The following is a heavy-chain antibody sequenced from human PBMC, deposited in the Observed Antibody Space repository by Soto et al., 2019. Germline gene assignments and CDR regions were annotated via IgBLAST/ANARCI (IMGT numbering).Heavy chain of an antibody. CDR2: ISAYNGNT. CDR3: ARGGYYDNSWGKLSHYGLDV. J-gene: IGHJ6*02. V-gene: IGHV1-18*01. Sequence: ASVKVSCKTSGYTFTNFGLSWVRQAPGQGLEWMGWISAYNGNTNYAQNFQGRVTMTTDTSTSTAYMELRSLRSDDTAVYYCARGGYYDNSWGKLSHYGLDVWGQGTSVTVSS. D-gene: IGHD3-16*01. CDR1: GYTFTNFG.